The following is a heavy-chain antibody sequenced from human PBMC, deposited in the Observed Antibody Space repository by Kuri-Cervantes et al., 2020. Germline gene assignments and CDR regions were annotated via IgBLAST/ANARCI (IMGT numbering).Heavy chain of an antibody. V-gene: IGHV3-48*01. Sequence: GGCLRPSCAASGFTFSSYSMNWVRQAPGKGLEWVSYISSSSSTIYYADSVKGRFTISRDNAKNSLYLQMDSLRVEDTAVYYCARDRLDSSLSWVDYWGQGTLVTVSS. J-gene: IGHJ4*02. D-gene: IGHD3-22*01. CDR3: ARDRLDSSLSWVDY. CDR1: GFTFSSYS. CDR2: ISSSSSTI.